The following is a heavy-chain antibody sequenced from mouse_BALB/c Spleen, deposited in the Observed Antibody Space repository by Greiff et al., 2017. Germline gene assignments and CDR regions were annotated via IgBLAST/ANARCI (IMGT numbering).Heavy chain of an antibody. CDR3: ARSGELTGKAWFAY. Sequence: EVQRVESGPGLVKPSQSLSLTCTVTGYSITSDYAWNWIRQFPGNKLEWMGYISYSGSTSYNPSLKSRISITRDTSKNQFFLQLNSVTTEDTATYYCARSGELTGKAWFAYWGQGTLVTVSA. D-gene: IGHD4-1*01. J-gene: IGHJ3*01. V-gene: IGHV3-2*02. CDR2: ISYSGST. CDR1: GYSITSDYA.